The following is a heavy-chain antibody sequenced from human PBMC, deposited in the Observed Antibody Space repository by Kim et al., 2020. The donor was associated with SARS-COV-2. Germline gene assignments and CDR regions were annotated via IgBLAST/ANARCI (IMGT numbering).Heavy chain of an antibody. Sequence: SETLSPTCTVSGGSISSSSYYWGWIRQPPGKGLEWIGSIYYSGSTYYNPSLKSRVTISVDTSKNQFSLKLSSVTAADTAVYYCASPFADSSGWYFDLWGRGTLVTVSS. D-gene: IGHD6-19*01. CDR1: GGSISSSSYY. CDR3: ASPFADSSGWYFDL. V-gene: IGHV4-39*07. CDR2: IYYSGST. J-gene: IGHJ2*01.